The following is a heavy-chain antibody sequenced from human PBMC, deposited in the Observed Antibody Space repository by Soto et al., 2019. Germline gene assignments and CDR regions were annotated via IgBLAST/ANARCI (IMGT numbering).Heavy chain of an antibody. V-gene: IGHV4-31*03. CDR1: GGSIRSGGYF. J-gene: IGHJ4*02. Sequence: SETLSLTCTVSGGSIRSGGYFWSWVRQQPGKGLEWIGHIFYRGGTSYNPSLESRVAMSVDTSKNEFTLKVNSVTAADTAIYYCARFAKEENPKLESWYAFDFWGRGTLVTVSS. D-gene: IGHD6-13*01. CDR2: IFYRGGT. CDR3: ARFAKEENPKLESWYAFDF.